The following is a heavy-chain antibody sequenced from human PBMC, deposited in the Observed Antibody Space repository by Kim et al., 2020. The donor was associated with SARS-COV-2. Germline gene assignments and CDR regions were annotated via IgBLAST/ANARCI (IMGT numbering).Heavy chain of an antibody. J-gene: IGHJ1*01. V-gene: IGHV3-20*01. CDR2: ISWNGGST. D-gene: IGHD6-13*01. CDR3: ARGCSRWKGAQYFQQ. Sequence: GGSLRLSCAASGFTFDDYGMSWVRQAPGKGLEWVSGISWNGGSTGYADSVKGRFTISRDNAKNSLYLQMNSLRAEDTAVYHCARGCSRWKGAQYFQQWPRSTVVTVSS. CDR1: GFTFDDYG.